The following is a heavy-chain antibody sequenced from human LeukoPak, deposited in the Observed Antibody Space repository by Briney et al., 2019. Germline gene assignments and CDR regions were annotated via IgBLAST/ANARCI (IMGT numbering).Heavy chain of an antibody. D-gene: IGHD4-17*01. J-gene: IGHJ5*02. CDR3: ARDLGNDYGLNWLDP. CDR2: ISDYNGNT. V-gene: IGHV1-18*01. Sequence: ASVKVSCKASGYTFTSYGISWVRQAPGQGLEWMGWISDYNGNTNYAQKLQGRVTMTTDTSTSTTYMELRSLRSDDTAVCYCARDLGNDYGLNWLDPWGQGTLVTVSS. CDR1: GYTFTSYG.